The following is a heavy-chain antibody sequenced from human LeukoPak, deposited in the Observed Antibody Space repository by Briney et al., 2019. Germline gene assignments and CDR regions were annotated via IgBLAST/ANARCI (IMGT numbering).Heavy chain of an antibody. Sequence: GRSLRLSCAASGFTFSSYAMHWVRQAPGKGLEWVAVISYDGSNKYYADSVKGRFTISRDNSKNTMFLHMNSLRAEDTALYYCAKRYGSSGFNWFDPWGQGTLVTVSS. V-gene: IGHV3-30*04. CDR2: ISYDGSNK. J-gene: IGHJ5*02. CDR3: AKRYGSSGFNWFDP. CDR1: GFTFSSYA. D-gene: IGHD6-19*01.